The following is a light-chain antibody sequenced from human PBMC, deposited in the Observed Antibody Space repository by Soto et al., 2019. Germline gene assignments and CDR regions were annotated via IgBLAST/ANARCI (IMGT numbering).Light chain of an antibody. CDR3: LLYYGGAQLV. CDR2: GTN. V-gene: IGLV7-43*01. Sequence: QAVVTQEPSLTVSPGGTVTLTCASSTGAVTSGYYPNWFQQKPGQAPRALIYGTNNKHSWTPARFSGSLLGGKAALTLSGVQPEDEAVYYCLLYYGGAQLVFGGGTKVTVL. CDR1: TGAVTSGYY. J-gene: IGLJ2*01.